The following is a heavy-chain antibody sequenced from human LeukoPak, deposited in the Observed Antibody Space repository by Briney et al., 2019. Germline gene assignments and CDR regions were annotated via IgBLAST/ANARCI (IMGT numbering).Heavy chain of an antibody. D-gene: IGHD6-13*01. CDR3: ARGFTAAGTLYYYYYYMDV. CDR2: IYYSGST. CDR1: GGSISSYY. V-gene: IGHV4-59*12. J-gene: IGHJ6*03. Sequence: SETLSLTCTVSGGSISSYYWSWIRQPPGKGLEWIGYIYYSGSTNYNPSLKSRVTISVDTSKNQFSLKLSSVTAADTAVYYCARGFTAAGTLYYYYYYMDVWGKGTTVTVSS.